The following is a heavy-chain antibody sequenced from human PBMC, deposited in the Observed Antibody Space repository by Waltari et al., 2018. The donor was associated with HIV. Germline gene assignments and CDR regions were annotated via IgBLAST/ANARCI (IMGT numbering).Heavy chain of an antibody. V-gene: IGHV3-15*01. CDR1: GFTLNSVW. D-gene: IGHD3-10*01. Sequence: EVQLVESGGDLLKPGGRLRLSCAASGFTLNSVWMSWVRQAPGKGLEWVGRIKTKGDGGATDYAAAVKGRFTISRDDSKNTVYLQMNSLKIEDTAVYYCTSEEDYGSGSHFDYWGQGTLVTVSS. J-gene: IGHJ4*02. CDR2: IKTKGDGGAT. CDR3: TSEEDYGSGSHFDY.